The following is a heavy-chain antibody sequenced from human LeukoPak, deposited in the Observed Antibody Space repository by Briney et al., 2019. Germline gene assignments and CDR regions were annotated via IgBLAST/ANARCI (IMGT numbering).Heavy chain of an antibody. D-gene: IGHD3-16*01. CDR1: GGSIGSSSYY. CDR3: ARFTPQGYGWGGYNRFDP. J-gene: IGHJ5*02. Sequence: SETLSLTCTVSGGSIGSSSYYWNWIRQPPGKGLEWIGYIYYSGSTNYNPSLKSRVTISLDTSKNQFSLNLTSVTAADTAVYYCARFTPQGYGWGGYNRFDPWGQGTLVTVSS. V-gene: IGHV4-61*01. CDR2: IYYSGST.